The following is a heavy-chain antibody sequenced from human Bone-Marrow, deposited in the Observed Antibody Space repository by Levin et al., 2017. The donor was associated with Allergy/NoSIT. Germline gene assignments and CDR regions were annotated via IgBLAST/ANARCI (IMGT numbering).Heavy chain of an antibody. CDR3: ATPTEGYCSGGSCYDPGLGGFHI. J-gene: IGHJ3*02. Sequence: QTGGSLRLSCAASGFAFSKSAVTWVRQAPGKGLEWVSFIRDSDEKTYYARSVRGRFTISRDGSKNTVFLQMDSLRAEDTAVYYCATPTEGYCSGGSCYDPGLGGFHIWGQGTLVLVSP. V-gene: IGHV3-23*01. D-gene: IGHD2-15*01. CDR1: GFAFSKSA. CDR2: IRDSDEKT.